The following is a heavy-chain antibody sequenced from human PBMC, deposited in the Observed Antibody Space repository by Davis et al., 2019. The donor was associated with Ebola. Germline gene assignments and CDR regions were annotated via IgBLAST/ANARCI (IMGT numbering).Heavy chain of an antibody. J-gene: IGHJ4*02. Sequence: GESLKISCAASGFTFSSYSMNWVRQAPGKGLEWVSYISSSSSTIYYADSVKGRFTFSRDNAKNSLYLQMNSLRAEDTAVYYCARDRYCSGGSCYLDYWGQGTLVTVSS. V-gene: IGHV3-48*04. D-gene: IGHD2-15*01. CDR2: ISSSSSTI. CDR3: ARDRYCSGGSCYLDY. CDR1: GFTFSSYS.